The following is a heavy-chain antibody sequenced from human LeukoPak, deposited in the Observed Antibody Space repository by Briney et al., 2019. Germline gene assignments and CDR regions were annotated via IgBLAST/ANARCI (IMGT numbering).Heavy chain of an antibody. CDR2: IYYSGST. D-gene: IGHD6-13*01. J-gene: IGHJ1*01. Sequence: PSETLSLTCTVSGGSISSYYLSRIRQPPGKGLEWIGYIYYSGSTNYNPSLKSRVTISVDTSKNQFSLKLSSVTAADTAVYYCARVVRSWYGSTQVEYLQHSGQGTLVTVSS. CDR1: GGSISSYY. CDR3: ARVVRSWYGSTQVEYLQH. V-gene: IGHV4-59*01.